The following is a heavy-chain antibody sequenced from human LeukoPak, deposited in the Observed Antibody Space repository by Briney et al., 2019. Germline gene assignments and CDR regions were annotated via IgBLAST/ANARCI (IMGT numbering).Heavy chain of an antibody. D-gene: IGHD3-10*01. Sequence: SETLSLTCSVSGGSISSSDYYWGWIRQPPGKGLEWIGSIYYSGSTYKNPSLKSRVTVSIDTSKNQISLNVSSVTAADTAVYYCAKPARRNYLGSGILDAFDIWGQGTLVTVSS. CDR2: IYYSGST. CDR3: AKPARRNYLGSGILDAFDI. J-gene: IGHJ3*02. V-gene: IGHV4-39*07. CDR1: GGSISSSDYY.